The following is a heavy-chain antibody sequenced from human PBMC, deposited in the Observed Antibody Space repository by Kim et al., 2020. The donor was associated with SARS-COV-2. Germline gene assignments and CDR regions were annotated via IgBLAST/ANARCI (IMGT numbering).Heavy chain of an antibody. CDR2: ISSSSSYI. CDR1: GFTFSSYS. V-gene: IGHV3-21*01. J-gene: IGHJ4*02. Sequence: GGSLRLSCAASGFTFSSYSMNWVRQAPGKGLEWVSSISSSSSYIYYADSVKGRFTISRDNAKNSLYLQMHSLRAEDAAVYYCARAVSSSWYSSGWYPPFGYRGQGTLVTPSS. CDR3: ARAVSSSWYSSGWYPPFGY. D-gene: IGHD6-19*01.